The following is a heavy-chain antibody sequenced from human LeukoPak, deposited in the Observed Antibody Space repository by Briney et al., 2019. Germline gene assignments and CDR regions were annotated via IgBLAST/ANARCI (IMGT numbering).Heavy chain of an antibody. J-gene: IGHJ3*02. Sequence: SETLSLTCTVSGGSISGYYWSWIRQPAGKGLEWIGRIYTSGSTHYNPSLQSRVTISVDTSKNQVSLKLSSVTAADTAVYYCARLITGTTTAFDIWGQGTMVTVSS. CDR2: IYTSGST. CDR1: GGSISGYY. CDR3: ARLITGTTTAFDI. V-gene: IGHV4-4*07. D-gene: IGHD1-7*01.